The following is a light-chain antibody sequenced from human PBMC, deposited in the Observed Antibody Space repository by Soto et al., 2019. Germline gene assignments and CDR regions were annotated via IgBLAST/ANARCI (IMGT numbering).Light chain of an antibody. CDR2: EVV. Sequence: QSALTQPPSASGSPGQSVTISCTGTKNDIGVYDFVSWYQHHPGKAPRLIIYEVVQRPSGVPDRFSGSKSGNTASLTVYGLQAADEADYFCKSYAGSNTYVLGSGTKVTVL. CDR1: KNDIGVYDF. J-gene: IGLJ1*01. CDR3: KSYAGSNTYV. V-gene: IGLV2-8*01.